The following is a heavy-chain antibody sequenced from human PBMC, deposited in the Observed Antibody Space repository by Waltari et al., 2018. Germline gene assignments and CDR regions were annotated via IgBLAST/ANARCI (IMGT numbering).Heavy chain of an antibody. D-gene: IGHD3-10*01. CDR3: ARHVTTYYYGSGSYPFYFDY. J-gene: IGHJ4*02. CDR1: GYSISSGYY. CDR2: IYHSGST. V-gene: IGHV4-38-2*01. Sequence: QVQLQESGPGLVKPSETLSLTCAVSGYSISSGYYWGWIRQPPGKGLEWIGSIYHSGSTSYNPSLKSRVTIAVDTSKNQFSLKLSSVTAADTAVYYCARHVTTYYYGSGSYPFYFDYWGQGTLVTVSS.